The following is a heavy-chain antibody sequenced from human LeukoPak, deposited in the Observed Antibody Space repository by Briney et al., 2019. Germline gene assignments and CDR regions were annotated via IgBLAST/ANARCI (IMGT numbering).Heavy chain of an antibody. D-gene: IGHD3-3*01. CDR1: GFTVSSNY. V-gene: IGHV3-66*01. J-gene: IGHJ6*02. CDR2: IYSGGST. CDR3: ARGTDTKPFWSGYWVDV. Sequence: GGSLRLSCAASGFTVSSNYMSWVRQVPGKGLEWVSVIYSGGSTYYADSVKGRFTISRDNSKNTLYLQMNSLRAEDTAVYYCARGTDTKPFWSGYWVDVWGQGTTVTVSS.